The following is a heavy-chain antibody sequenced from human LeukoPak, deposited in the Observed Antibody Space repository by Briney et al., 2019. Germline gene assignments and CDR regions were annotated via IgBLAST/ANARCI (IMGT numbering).Heavy chain of an antibody. D-gene: IGHD3-10*01. CDR1: GGSISSSSYY. J-gene: IGHJ3*02. V-gene: IGHV4-39*07. CDR2: IYYSGST. Sequence: SETLSLTCTVSGGSISSSSYYWGWIRQPPGKGLEWIGSIYYSGSTYYNPSLKSRVTISVDTSKNQFSLKLSSVTAADTAVYYCARAEVLWFGESRGGAFDIWGQGTMVTVSS. CDR3: ARAEVLWFGESRGGAFDI.